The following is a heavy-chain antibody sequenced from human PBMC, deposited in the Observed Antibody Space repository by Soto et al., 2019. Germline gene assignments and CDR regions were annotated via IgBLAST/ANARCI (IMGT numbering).Heavy chain of an antibody. J-gene: IGHJ5*02. CDR1: GGSFSGYY. CDR3: ATRNLRYFDWLLSANNWFDP. D-gene: IGHD3-9*01. V-gene: IGHV4-34*01. Sequence: SETLSLTCAVYGGSFSGYYWSWIRQPPGKGLEWIGEINHSGSTNYNPSLKSRVTISVDTSKNQFSLKLSSVTAADTAVYYCATRNLRYFDWLLSANNWFDPWGQGTLVTVSS. CDR2: INHSGST.